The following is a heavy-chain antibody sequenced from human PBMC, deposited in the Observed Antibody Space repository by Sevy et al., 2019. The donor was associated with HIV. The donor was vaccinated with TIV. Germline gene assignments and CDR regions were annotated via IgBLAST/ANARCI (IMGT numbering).Heavy chain of an antibody. CDR2: IRSKANTYAT. D-gene: IGHD2-15*01. CDR3: SRSGKPYCSGGKCHYDYYYYGMDV. V-gene: IGHV3-73*01. CDR1: GFTFSGSA. Sequence: GGSLRLSCATSGFTFSGSAMHWVRQASGKGLEWVGRIRSKANTYATAYAASVEGRFTISRDDSRNMAYLQMNSLKTEDTAVYYCSRSGKPYCSGGKCHYDYYYYGMDVWGQGTTVTVSS. J-gene: IGHJ6*02.